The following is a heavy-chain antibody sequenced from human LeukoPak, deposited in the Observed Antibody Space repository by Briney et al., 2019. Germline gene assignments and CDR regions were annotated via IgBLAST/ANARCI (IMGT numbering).Heavy chain of an antibody. CDR2: ITPDSGDT. Sequence: ASVKVSCKATGYIFTVYHIHWVRQAPGQEPEWMGRITPDSGDTNYALQFQGRVTMTRDTSINTASMDLSRLTSDDTAVYYCARDLSSTPSWELDYWGQGTLVTVSS. D-gene: IGHD1-26*01. CDR3: ARDLSSTPSWELDY. CDR1: GYIFTVYH. V-gene: IGHV1-2*06. J-gene: IGHJ4*02.